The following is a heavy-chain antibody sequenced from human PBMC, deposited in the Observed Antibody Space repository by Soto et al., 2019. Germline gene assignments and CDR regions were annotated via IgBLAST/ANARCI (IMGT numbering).Heavy chain of an antibody. Sequence: QITLKESGPTLVKPTQTLTLTCTFSGFSLSTSGVGVAWIRQPPGKALEWLALIYWNDDKRYSPSLKSRLTLSRDTSKNQGVHTRTTADPVDTATYYGQKDYYFLTGRDNWRQGTLVAVSS. D-gene: IGHD3-9*01. CDR3: QKDYYFLTGRDN. J-gene: IGHJ4*02. CDR1: GFSLSTSGVG. CDR2: IYWNDDK. V-gene: IGHV2-5*01.